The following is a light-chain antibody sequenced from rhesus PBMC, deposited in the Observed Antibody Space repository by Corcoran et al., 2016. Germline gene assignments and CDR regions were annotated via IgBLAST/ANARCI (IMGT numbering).Light chain of an antibody. CDR3: QHGDGTPLT. Sequence: DIQMTQSPSSLSASVGDRVTITCRASENVNSFLNWYQTKLGKAPKLLIYEASTLRSGVPSRFSGSGSVTDYTFTIISLQPEDVATYYCQHGDGTPLTFGQGTKVEIK. V-gene: IGKV1-74*01. J-gene: IGKJ1*01. CDR1: ENVNSF. CDR2: EAS.